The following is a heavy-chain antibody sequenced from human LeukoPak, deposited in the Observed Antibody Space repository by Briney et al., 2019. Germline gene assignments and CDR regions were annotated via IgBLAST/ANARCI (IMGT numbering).Heavy chain of an antibody. D-gene: IGHD6-6*01. V-gene: IGHV4-38-2*02. CDR3: ARRGPKRIAARLRFDP. Sequence: SETLSLTCTVSGYSISSGYYWGWIRQPPGKGLEWIGSIYHSGSTYYNPSLKSRVTISVDTSKNQFSLKLSSVTAADTAVYYCARRGPKRIAARLRFDPWGQGTLVTVSS. J-gene: IGHJ5*02. CDR1: GYSISSGYY. CDR2: IYHSGST.